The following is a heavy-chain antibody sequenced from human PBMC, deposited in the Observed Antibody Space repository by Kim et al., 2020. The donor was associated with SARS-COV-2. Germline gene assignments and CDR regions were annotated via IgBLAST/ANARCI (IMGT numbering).Heavy chain of an antibody. CDR3: AYYGSGSYYYYGMDV. D-gene: IGHD3-10*01. V-gene: IGHV1-69*01. J-gene: IGHJ6*02. Sequence: QKFQGRVTITADESTSTAYMELSSLRSEDTAVYYCAYYGSGSYYYYGMDVWGQGTTVTVSS.